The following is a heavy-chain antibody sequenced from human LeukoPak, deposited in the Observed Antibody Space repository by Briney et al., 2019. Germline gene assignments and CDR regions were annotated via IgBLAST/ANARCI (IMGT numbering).Heavy chain of an antibody. J-gene: IGHJ4*02. CDR3: ATTPYSGSYTHWYYFDY. V-gene: IGHV1-18*01. CDR1: GYTLTSYG. D-gene: IGHD1-26*01. Sequence: ASVKVSCKASGYTLTSYGISWVRQAPGQGLEWMGWISAYNGNTNYAQKLQGRVTMTTDTSTSTAYMELRSLRSDDTAVYYCATTPYSGSYTHWYYFDYWGQGTLVTVSS. CDR2: ISAYNGNT.